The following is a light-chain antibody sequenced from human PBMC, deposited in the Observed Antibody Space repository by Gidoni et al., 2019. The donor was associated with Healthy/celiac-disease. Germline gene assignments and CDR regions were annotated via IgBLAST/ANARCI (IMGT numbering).Light chain of an antibody. CDR3: QQSYSTPCS. V-gene: IGKV1-39*01. CDR2: AAS. CDR1: QSISSY. Sequence: DIQMTQSPSSLSASVGDRVTITCRASQSISSYLNWYQQKPGKAPKLLISAASSLQSGVPSRFSGSGSGTDFTLTISSLQPEDFATYYCQQSYSTPCSFGQXTKLEIK. J-gene: IGKJ2*04.